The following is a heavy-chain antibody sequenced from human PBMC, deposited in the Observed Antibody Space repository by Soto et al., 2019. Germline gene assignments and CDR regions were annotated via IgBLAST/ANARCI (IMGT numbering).Heavy chain of an antibody. CDR1: GGSISSSSYY. D-gene: IGHD6-19*01. J-gene: IGHJ6*03. Sequence: SETLSLTCTVSGGSISSSSYYWGWIRQPPGKGLEWIGSIYYSGSTYYNPSLKSRVTISVDTSKNQFSLKLSSVTAADTAVYYCARRIAVAGTYYYYYYYYMDVWGKGTTVTVSS. CDR3: ARRIAVAGTYYYYYYYYMDV. CDR2: IYYSGST. V-gene: IGHV4-39*01.